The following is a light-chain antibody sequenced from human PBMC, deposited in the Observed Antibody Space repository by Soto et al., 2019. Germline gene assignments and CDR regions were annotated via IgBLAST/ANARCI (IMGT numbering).Light chain of an antibody. CDR1: QSVGSN. Sequence: EIVMTQSPATLSVSPGERATLSCRPSQSVGSNLAWYQQKPGQAPRLLIYGASTRATGIPARFSGSGSGTEFTLTISSLQSEDFAVYYCQQYNNWLMYTFGQGTKLEIK. CDR2: GAS. CDR3: QQYNNWLMYT. V-gene: IGKV3-15*01. J-gene: IGKJ2*01.